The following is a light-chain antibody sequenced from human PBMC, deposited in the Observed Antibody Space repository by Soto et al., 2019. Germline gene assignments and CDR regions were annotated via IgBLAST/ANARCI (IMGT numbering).Light chain of an antibody. CDR2: GAS. CDR3: QQYNNWWT. J-gene: IGKJ1*01. CDR1: QSVSTS. Sequence: EIVMTQSPATLSVSPGERATLSCRASQSVSTSLAWYQQKPGQAPRLLISGASTRATGVPARFSGSGSETEFTLPISSLQCEDFAVYYCQQYNNWWTFGQGTKVEIK. V-gene: IGKV3-15*01.